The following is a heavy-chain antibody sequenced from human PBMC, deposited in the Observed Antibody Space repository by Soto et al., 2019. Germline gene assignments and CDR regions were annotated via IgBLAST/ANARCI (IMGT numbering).Heavy chain of an antibody. CDR3: ALNSQKPYYYYGMDV. J-gene: IGHJ6*02. D-gene: IGHD5-18*01. Sequence: SETLSLTCTISGRSISSGDYYCSWIRQHPGKGLEWIGYTYYSGSTYYNPSLKSRVTISVDTSKNQFSLKLSSVTAADTAVYYCALNSQKPYYYYGMDVWGQGTTVTVSS. CDR2: TYYSGST. V-gene: IGHV4-31*03. CDR1: GRSISSGDYY.